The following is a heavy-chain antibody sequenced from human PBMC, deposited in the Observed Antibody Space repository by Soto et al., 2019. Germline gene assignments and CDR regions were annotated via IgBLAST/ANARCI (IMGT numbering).Heavy chain of an antibody. CDR3: AREVGATGFDY. J-gene: IGHJ4*02. CDR2: INPSVGST. CDR1: GYTFTSYY. V-gene: IGHV1-46*01. Sequence: GSSVKVSCKASGYTFTSYYMHWVRQAPGQGLEWMVIINPSVGSTSYAQKFQGRVTMTRDTSTSTVYMELSSLRSEDTAVYYCAREVGATGFDYWGQGPLVTVSS. D-gene: IGHD1-26*01.